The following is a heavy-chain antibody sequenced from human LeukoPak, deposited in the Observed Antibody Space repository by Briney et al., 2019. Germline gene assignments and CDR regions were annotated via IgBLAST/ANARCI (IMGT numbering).Heavy chain of an antibody. CDR2: IEQDGSER. J-gene: IGHJ4*02. D-gene: IGHD6-19*01. CDR1: GFTFSSYW. V-gene: IGHV3-7*03. Sequence: GGSLRLSCAASGFTFSSYWMSWVRQAPGKGLEWVANIEQDGSERYYVDSVKGRFTISRDNAKNSLYLQMNSLRAEDTALYYCAKDNGVWLVYFDYWGQGTLVTVSS. CDR3: AKDNGVWLVYFDY.